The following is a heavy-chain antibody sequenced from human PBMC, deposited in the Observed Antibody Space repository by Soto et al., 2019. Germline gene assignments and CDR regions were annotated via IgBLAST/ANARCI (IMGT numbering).Heavy chain of an antibody. CDR2: ISSSSSYI. J-gene: IGHJ6*03. Sequence: PGGSLRLSCAASGFTFSSYSMNWVRQAPGRGLEWVSSISSSSSYIYYADSVKGRFTISRDNAKNSLYLQMNSLRAEDTAVYYCARDPTAMVTGYYYYYMDVWGKGTTVTVSS. CDR3: ARDPTAMVTGYYYYYMDV. D-gene: IGHD5-18*01. V-gene: IGHV3-21*01. CDR1: GFTFSSYS.